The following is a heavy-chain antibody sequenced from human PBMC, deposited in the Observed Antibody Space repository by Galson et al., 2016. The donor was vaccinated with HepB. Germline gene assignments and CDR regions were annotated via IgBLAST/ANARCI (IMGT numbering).Heavy chain of an antibody. CDR2: INPNSGGT. Sequence: SCKASGYTLSDYYMHWVRQAPGQGLEWMGCINPNSGGTNYAQKFQGWATMTRDTSISTVYMELSSLKSDDTAVYYCARASVSAEYFQYWGRGTLVTVSS. J-gene: IGHJ1*01. CDR3: ARASVSAEYFQY. V-gene: IGHV1-2*04. CDR1: GYTLSDYY.